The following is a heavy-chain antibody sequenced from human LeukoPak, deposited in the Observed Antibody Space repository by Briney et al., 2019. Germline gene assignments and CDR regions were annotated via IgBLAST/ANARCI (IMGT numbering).Heavy chain of an antibody. CDR2: IKSKTDGGTT. J-gene: IGHJ4*02. V-gene: IGHV3-15*01. Sequence: GGSLRLSCAASEFSFTNVWMSWVRQAPGKGLEWVGRIKSKTDGGTTDYAAPVKDRFTISRDDSKKTMYLQMNSLKTEDTAVYYCTTDGVTTKTFDYWGQGTLVTVSS. D-gene: IGHD4-11*01. CDR1: EFSFTNVW. CDR3: TTDGVTTKTFDY.